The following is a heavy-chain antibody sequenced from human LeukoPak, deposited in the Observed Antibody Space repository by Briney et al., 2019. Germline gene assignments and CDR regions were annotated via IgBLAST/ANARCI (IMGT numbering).Heavy chain of an antibody. D-gene: IGHD3-10*01. J-gene: IGHJ1*01. V-gene: IGHV3-21*06. CDR2: ISKSGTYI. CDR3: ARGSGVQY. CDR1: GFAFRTHS. Sequence: KPGGSLRLSCEASGFAFRTHSMNWVRQAPGKGLEWVSSISKSGTYIYYADSMKGRFTISRDNANNSLYLHMDSLRTDDTAVYYCARGSGVQYWGQGSLVIVSS.